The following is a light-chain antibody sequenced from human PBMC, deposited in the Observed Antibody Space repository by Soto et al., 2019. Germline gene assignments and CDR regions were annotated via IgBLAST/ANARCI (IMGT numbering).Light chain of an antibody. CDR1: SSDVGGYNY. J-gene: IGLJ2*01. CDR3: TSRAGNTVV. V-gene: IGLV2-8*01. Sequence: QSALTQPPSASGSPGQSVTISCTGTSSDVGGYNYVSWYQQHPGKAPKLMIYEVNKRPSGVPDRFSGSKSGNTASLTVSGLQAEDEADYYSTSRAGNTVVFGGGTKLTVL. CDR2: EVN.